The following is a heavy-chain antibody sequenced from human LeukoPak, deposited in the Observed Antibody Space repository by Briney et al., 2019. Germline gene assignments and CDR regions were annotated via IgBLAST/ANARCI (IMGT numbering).Heavy chain of an antibody. J-gene: IGHJ5*02. CDR3: AREESMVRGTSWFDP. D-gene: IGHD3-10*01. CDR2: IYYSGST. CDR1: GGSISSHY. V-gene: IGHV4-59*11. Sequence: PSETLSLTCTVSGGSISSHYWSWIRQPPGKGLEWIGYIYYSGSTNYNPSLKSRVTISVDTSKNQFSLKLSSVTAADTAVYYCAREESMVRGTSWFDPWGQGTLVTVSP.